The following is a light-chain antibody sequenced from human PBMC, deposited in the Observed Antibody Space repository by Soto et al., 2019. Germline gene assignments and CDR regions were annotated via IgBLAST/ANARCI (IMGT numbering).Light chain of an antibody. Sequence: EIVLTQSPATLSLSPGGRATVSCRASQSVYSLLAWFQQKPGQVPRLLIYDAATRATGIPARFSGSGYGTDFTLTISSLEPEDFAVYFCQQRANLWTFGQGTRVQIK. J-gene: IGKJ1*01. CDR3: QQRANLWT. CDR1: QSVYSL. CDR2: DAA. V-gene: IGKV3-11*01.